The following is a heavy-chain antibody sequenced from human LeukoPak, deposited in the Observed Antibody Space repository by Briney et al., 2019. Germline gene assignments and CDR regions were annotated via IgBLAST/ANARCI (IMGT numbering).Heavy chain of an antibody. Sequence: GGSLRLSCAASGFTFSSYAMSWVRQAPGKGLEWVSGISGSGDNTYYADSVKGRFTISRDNSKNTLYLEMNSLRAEDTAVYYCARDEYDSSGYYQEWGQGTLVTVSS. V-gene: IGHV3-23*01. J-gene: IGHJ4*02. D-gene: IGHD3-22*01. CDR1: GFTFSSYA. CDR2: ISGSGDNT. CDR3: ARDEYDSSGYYQE.